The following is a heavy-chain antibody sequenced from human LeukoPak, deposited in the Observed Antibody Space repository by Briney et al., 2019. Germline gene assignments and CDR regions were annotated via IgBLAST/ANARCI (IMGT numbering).Heavy chain of an antibody. Sequence: GGSLRLSCAASGFTVSSNYMSWVRQAPGKGLEWVSVIYSGGSSSYSDSVKGRFTISRDNSKNTLYLQMNSLRAEDTAVYYCANNRIVGITPLDYWGQGTLVIVSS. CDR2: IYSGGSS. D-gene: IGHD1-26*01. CDR3: ANNRIVGITPLDY. J-gene: IGHJ4*02. V-gene: IGHV3-53*01. CDR1: GFTVSSNY.